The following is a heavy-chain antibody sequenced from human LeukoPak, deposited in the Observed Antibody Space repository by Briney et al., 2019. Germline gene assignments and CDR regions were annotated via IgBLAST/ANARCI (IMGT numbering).Heavy chain of an antibody. CDR2: ISSSSSHM. Sequence: AGGSLRLSCAASGFTFNSYSMYWVRQAPGKGLEWVSSISSSSSHMFYADSVKGRFSISRDNANNSLFLQMNSLRAEDTAVYYCVRDSGSSYWYYFLHWGQGTMVTVSS. D-gene: IGHD1-26*01. CDR3: VRDSGSSYWYYFLH. V-gene: IGHV3-21*01. CDR1: GFTFNSYS. J-gene: IGHJ1*01.